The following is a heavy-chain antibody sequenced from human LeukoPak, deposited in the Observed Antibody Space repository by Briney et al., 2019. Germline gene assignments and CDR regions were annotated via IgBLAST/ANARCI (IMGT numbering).Heavy chain of an antibody. J-gene: IGHJ4*02. Sequence: PSETLSLTCAVSGYSISSGYYWGWIRQPPGKGLEWIGSIYHSGSTYYNPSLKSRVTISVDTSKNQFSLKLSSVTAADTAVYYCARLVYAMDSFDYWGQGTLVTVSS. CDR1: GYSISSGYY. V-gene: IGHV4-38-2*01. CDR3: ARLVYAMDSFDY. D-gene: IGHD2-8*01. CDR2: IYHSGST.